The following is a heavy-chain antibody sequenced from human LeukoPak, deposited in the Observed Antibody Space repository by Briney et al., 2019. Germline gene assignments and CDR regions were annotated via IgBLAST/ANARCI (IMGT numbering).Heavy chain of an antibody. J-gene: IGHJ4*02. CDR3: AREYSSSWYTARLYFDY. V-gene: IGHV3-7*01. CDR2: IKQDGSEK. CDR1: GFTFSSYL. D-gene: IGHD6-13*01. Sequence: PGGSLRLSCAASGFTFSSYLMSWVRQAPGKGLEWVANIKQDGSEKYYVDSVKGRFTISRDNAKNSLYLQMNSLRAEDTAVYYCAREYSSSWYTARLYFDYWGQGTLVTVSS.